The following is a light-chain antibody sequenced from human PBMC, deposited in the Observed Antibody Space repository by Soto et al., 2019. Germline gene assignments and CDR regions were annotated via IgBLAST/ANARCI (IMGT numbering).Light chain of an antibody. CDR2: DAS. J-gene: IGKJ1*01. V-gene: IGKV3-11*01. CDR3: QQRSNWPPWT. CDR1: QSVSSY. Sequence: EIVLTQSPATLSLSPGERATLSCRASQSVSSYLAWYQQKPGQPPRLLIYDASNRATGIPARFSGGGSGTDFTLTISSLEPEDFAVYYCQQRSNWPPWTFGQGTKVEIK.